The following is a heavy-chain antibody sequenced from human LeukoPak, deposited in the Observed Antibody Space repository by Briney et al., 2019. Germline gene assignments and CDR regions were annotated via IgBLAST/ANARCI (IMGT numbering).Heavy chain of an antibody. V-gene: IGHV4-39*07. J-gene: IGHJ4*02. D-gene: IGHD6-19*01. Sequence: TSETLSLTCTVSGGSISSSSYYWGWIRQPPGKGLEWIGSIYHSGSTYYNPSLKSRVTISVDTSKNQFFLKLSSVTAADTAVYYCAREGIAVAVGYWGQGTLVTVSS. CDR3: AREGIAVAVGY. CDR2: IYHSGST. CDR1: GGSISSSSYY.